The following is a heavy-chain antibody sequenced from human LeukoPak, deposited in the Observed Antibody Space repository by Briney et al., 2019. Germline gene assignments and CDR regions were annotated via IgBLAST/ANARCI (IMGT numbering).Heavy chain of an antibody. V-gene: IGHV4-59*01. J-gene: IGHJ4*02. CDR2: IYYSGST. CDR3: ARGGSYYAY. CDR1: GGSISSYY. Sequence: PETLSLTCTVSGGSISSYYWSWIRQPPGKGLEWIGYIYYSGSTDYNPSLKSRVTISVDTSKNQFSLKLSSVTAADTAVYYCARGGSYYAYWGQGTLVTVSS. D-gene: IGHD1-26*01.